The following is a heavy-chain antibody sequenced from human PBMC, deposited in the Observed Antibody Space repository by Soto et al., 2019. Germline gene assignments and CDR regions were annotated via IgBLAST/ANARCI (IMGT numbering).Heavy chain of an antibody. V-gene: IGHV3-23*01. J-gene: IGHJ4*02. CDR1: GFTFSGYG. CDR3: AKEQGRVAAALDY. CDR2: ITSSGSNT. Sequence: EVQLLESGGDLVQRGGSLRLSCAASGFTFSGYGMSWVRQAPAKGLEWVSSITSSGSNTYYVDSVKGRFTISRDNSKNTLYLQMNSLTVEDTAVYYCAKEQGRVAAALDYWGQGTLVTVSS. D-gene: IGHD6-13*01.